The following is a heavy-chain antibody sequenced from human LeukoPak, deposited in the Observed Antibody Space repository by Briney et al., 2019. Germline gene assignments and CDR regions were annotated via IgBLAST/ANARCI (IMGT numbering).Heavy chain of an antibody. CDR3: ARDKEGATEN. J-gene: IGHJ4*02. CDR1: GGSISSGSYY. Sequence: PSQTLSLTCTVSGGSISSGSYYWSWIRQPAGKGLEWIGRIYTSGSTNYNPSLKSRVTISVDTSKNQFSLKLSSVTAADTAVYYCARDKEGATENWGQGTLVTVSS. V-gene: IGHV4-61*02. D-gene: IGHD1-26*01. CDR2: IYTSGST.